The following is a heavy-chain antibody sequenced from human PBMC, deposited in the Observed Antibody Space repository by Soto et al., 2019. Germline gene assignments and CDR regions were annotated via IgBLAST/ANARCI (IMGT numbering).Heavy chain of an antibody. Sequence: GGAPRLPCAASGITFCNHSIHWGRPAPGKGLEWVAVISYDESNKYYADSVKGRLTISRDNSKNTLYLQMNSLRAEDTAIYYCAREDYGGVYFDYWGQGTLVTVSS. J-gene: IGHJ4*02. CDR1: GITFCNHS. CDR2: ISYDESNK. D-gene: IGHD4-17*01. CDR3: AREDYGGVYFDY. V-gene: IGHV3-30-3*01.